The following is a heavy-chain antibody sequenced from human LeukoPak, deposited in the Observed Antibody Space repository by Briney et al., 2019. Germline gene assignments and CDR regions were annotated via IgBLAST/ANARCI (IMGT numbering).Heavy chain of an antibody. V-gene: IGHV3-30*02. D-gene: IGHD1-26*01. CDR2: IRYDGSNK. Sequence: GRSLRLSCAASGFTFSSYGMHWVRQAPGKGLEWVAFIRYDGSNKYYADSVKGRFTISRDNSKNTLYLQMNSLRDEDTAFYYCAREKQSGGTSFDYWGQGSLVSVSS. CDR3: AREKQSGGTSFDY. J-gene: IGHJ4*02. CDR1: GFTFSSYG.